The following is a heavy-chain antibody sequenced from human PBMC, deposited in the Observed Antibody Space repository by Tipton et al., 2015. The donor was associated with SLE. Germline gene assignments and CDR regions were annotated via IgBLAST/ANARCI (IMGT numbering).Heavy chain of an antibody. CDR1: GYSISSGYY. D-gene: IGHD1-1*01. Sequence: GLVKPSETLSLNCAVSGYSISSGYYWGWIRQSPGKGLEWIGSIYHSGYTHYNPSLESRVTMSVDTSKNQVSLRLTSVTAADTAVYYCATSIANDIFYNWGQGTLVTVSS. V-gene: IGHV4-38-2*01. CDR2: IYHSGYT. J-gene: IGHJ4*02. CDR3: ATSIANDIFYN.